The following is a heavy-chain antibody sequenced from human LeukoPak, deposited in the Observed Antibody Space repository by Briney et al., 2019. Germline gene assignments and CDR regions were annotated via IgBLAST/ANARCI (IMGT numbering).Heavy chain of an antibody. J-gene: IGHJ6*02. V-gene: IGHV4-59*01. CDR3: ARGGYSLYYYYYGMDV. CDR2: IYYSGST. Sequence: SETLSLTCTVSGGSISSYYWSWIRQPPGKGLEWIGYIYYSGSTNYNPSLKSRVTISVDTSKNQFSLKLSSVTAADTAAYYCARGGYSLYYYYYGMDVWGQGTTVTVSS. CDR1: GGSISSYY. D-gene: IGHD5-12*01.